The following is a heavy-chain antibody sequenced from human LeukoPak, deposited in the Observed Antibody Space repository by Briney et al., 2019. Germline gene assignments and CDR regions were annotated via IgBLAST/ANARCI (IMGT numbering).Heavy chain of an antibody. Sequence: ASVKVSCKASGFTFTSSAVQWVRQARGQRLEWIGWIVVGSGNTNYAQKFQERVTITRDMSTSTAYMELSSLRSEDTAVYYCAADRPPYYYGLDAFDIWGQGTMVTVSS. CDR1: GFTFTSSA. CDR2: IVVGSGNT. CDR3: AADRPPYYYGLDAFDI. V-gene: IGHV1-58*01. D-gene: IGHD3-10*01. J-gene: IGHJ3*02.